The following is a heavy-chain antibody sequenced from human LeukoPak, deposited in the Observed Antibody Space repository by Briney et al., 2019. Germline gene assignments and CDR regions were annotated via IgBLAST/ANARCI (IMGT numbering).Heavy chain of an antibody. CDR1: GGSFSGYY. CDR3: ARVRNGWLQFPHRGYYFDY. Sequence: SETLSLTCAVYGGSFSGYYWSWIRQPPGKGLEWIGEINHSGSTNYNPSLKSRVTISVDTSKNQFSLKLSSVTAADTAVYYCARVRNGWLQFPHRGYYFDYWGQGTLVTVSS. CDR2: INHSGST. D-gene: IGHD5-24*01. V-gene: IGHV4-34*01. J-gene: IGHJ4*02.